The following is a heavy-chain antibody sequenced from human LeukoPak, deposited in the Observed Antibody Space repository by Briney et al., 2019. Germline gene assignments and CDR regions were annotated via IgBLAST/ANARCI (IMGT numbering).Heavy chain of an antibody. D-gene: IGHD3-16*01. CDR1: GGTFSNYA. J-gene: IGHJ6*03. V-gene: IGHV1-69*13. CDR2: IIPIFGTA. Sequence: SVKVSCKASGGTFSNYAISWGRQAPGQGLEWMGGIIPIFGTANYAQKFQGRVTITADESTSTAYMELSSLRSEDTAVYYCARSTPPGGYYYYMDVWGKGTTVTISS. CDR3: ARSTPPGGYYYYMDV.